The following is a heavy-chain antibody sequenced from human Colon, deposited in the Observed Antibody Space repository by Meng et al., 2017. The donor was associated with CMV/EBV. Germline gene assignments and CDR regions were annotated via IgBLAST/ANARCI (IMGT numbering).Heavy chain of an antibody. CDR3: ARHGRGVDAFDI. J-gene: IGHJ3*02. CDR1: GFTFSSDV. D-gene: IGHD3-10*01. V-gene: IGHV3-74*03. CDR2: ISHDGTIT. Sequence: GESLKISCAASGFTFSSDVMHWVRQAPGKGLVWVARISHDGTITTYVDSVKGRFTISRDNARNTLYLQMNSLRAEDTAVYYCARHGRGVDAFDIWGQGTMVTVSS.